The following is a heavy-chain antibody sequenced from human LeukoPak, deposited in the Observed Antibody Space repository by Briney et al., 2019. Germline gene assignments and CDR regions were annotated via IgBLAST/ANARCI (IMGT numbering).Heavy chain of an antibody. CDR2: ISGSGGST. CDR1: GFPFSSYA. D-gene: IGHD3-10*01. Sequence: GGSLRLSCAASGFPFSSYAMSWVRQAPGKGLEWVSAISGSGGSTYYADSVKGRFTISRDNSKNTLYLQMNSLRAEDTAVYYCAKDKDRITMVRGDSKFDYWGQGTLVTVSS. V-gene: IGHV3-23*01. CDR3: AKDKDRITMVRGDSKFDY. J-gene: IGHJ4*02.